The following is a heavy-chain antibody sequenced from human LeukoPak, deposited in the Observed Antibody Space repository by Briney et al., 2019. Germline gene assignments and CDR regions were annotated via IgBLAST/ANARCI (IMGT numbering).Heavy chain of an antibody. Sequence: GGSLRLSCAASGFTFSSYWMSWVRQAPGKGLEWVANIKRDGSEKYYVDSVKGRFTISRDNAKNSLYLQMNSLRAEDTAVYYCASYGDAYCSSTSCHGVFDYWGQGTLVTVSS. J-gene: IGHJ4*02. V-gene: IGHV3-7*01. D-gene: IGHD2-2*01. CDR2: IKRDGSEK. CDR1: GFTFSSYW. CDR3: ASYGDAYCSSTSCHGVFDY.